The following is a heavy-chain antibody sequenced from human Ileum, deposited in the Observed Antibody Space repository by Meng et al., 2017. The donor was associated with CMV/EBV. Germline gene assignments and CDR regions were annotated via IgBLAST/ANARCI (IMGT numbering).Heavy chain of an antibody. CDR2: INHSGST. D-gene: IGHD2-15*01. CDR3: ARGVAGGPFDY. Sequence: GLCNRSATRSLTSPVVGGSFSGYYWSWSRQPPGKGLEWIGEINHSGSTNYNPSLKSRVTISVDTSKNQFFLKLSSVTAADTAVYYCARGVAGGPFDYWGQGTLVTVSS. V-gene: IGHV4-34*01. J-gene: IGHJ4*02. CDR1: GGSFSGYY.